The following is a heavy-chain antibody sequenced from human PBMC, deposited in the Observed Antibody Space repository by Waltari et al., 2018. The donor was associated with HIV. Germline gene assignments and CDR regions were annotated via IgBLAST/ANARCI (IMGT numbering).Heavy chain of an antibody. J-gene: IGHJ4*02. CDR1: GLPFSAYR. Sequence: VQLLESGGGLVQPGGSLRLSCAHSGLPFSAYRMCWVRQAPGKGLGWVANIKQDGSEKYYVDSVNGRFTISRDNAENSLYLQMNSLRAEDTAVYYCARGGFYGSGSKVNWGQGTLVTVSS. CDR2: IKQDGSEK. V-gene: IGHV3-7*04. CDR3: ARGGFYGSGSKVN. D-gene: IGHD3-10*01.